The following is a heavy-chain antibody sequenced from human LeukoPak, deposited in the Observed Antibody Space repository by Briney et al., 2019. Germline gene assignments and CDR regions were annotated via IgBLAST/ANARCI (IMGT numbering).Heavy chain of an antibody. CDR3: ATSMGGGNIDY. CDR1: GFIFSNYA. Sequence: GGSLRLSCAASGFIFSNYAMSWVRQAPGKGLEWVSGITATGSRTYYADSVKGRFTISRDSSKNTLYLQLNSLRADDTAVYYCATSMGGGNIDYWGQGALVTVSS. D-gene: IGHD3-16*01. V-gene: IGHV3-23*01. CDR2: ITATGSRT. J-gene: IGHJ4*02.